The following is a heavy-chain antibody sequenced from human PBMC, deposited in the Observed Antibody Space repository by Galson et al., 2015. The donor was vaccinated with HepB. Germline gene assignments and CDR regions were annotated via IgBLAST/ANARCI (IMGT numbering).Heavy chain of an antibody. Sequence: SVKVSCKASGYTFTDYYMHWVRQAPGQGLEWMGWINPNTGSTNYAQNFQGRVTMTRDTSVSTANMELRRLRSDDTAVFYCARELTGDFAFDIWGQGTMVTVSS. CDR2: INPNTGST. V-gene: IGHV1-2*02. D-gene: IGHD7-27*01. CDR1: GYTFTDYY. J-gene: IGHJ3*02. CDR3: ARELTGDFAFDI.